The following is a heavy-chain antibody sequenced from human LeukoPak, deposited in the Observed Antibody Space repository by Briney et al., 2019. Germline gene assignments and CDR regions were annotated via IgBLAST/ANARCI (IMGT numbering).Heavy chain of an antibody. Sequence: GESLKISCKGSGYSFTNYWIGWVRQMPGKGLEWMGIIYPGDSDTRYSPSFQGQVTISADKSISTAYLQWSSLKASDTAMYYCARHAGSSEDDILTDFDYWGQGTLVTVSS. D-gene: IGHD3-9*01. CDR3: ARHAGSSEDDILTDFDY. CDR1: GYSFTNYW. CDR2: IYPGDSDT. V-gene: IGHV5-51*01. J-gene: IGHJ4*02.